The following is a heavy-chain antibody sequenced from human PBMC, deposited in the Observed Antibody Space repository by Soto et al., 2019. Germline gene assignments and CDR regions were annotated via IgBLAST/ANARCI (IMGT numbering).Heavy chain of an antibody. D-gene: IGHD2-21*02. CDR2: IKSKTDGGTI. CDR1: GFTFTNAW. CDR3: STNMVTPVMGRF. J-gene: IGHJ4*02. V-gene: IGHV3-15*01. Sequence: EAQLAESGGGLVEPGGSLRLSCTASGFTFTNAWMTWVRQAPGKGLEWVGRIKSKTDGGTIDYAAPVKGRFTISRDDSKNTLYLQMNSLKTEDTAVYFCSTNMVTPVMGRFWGQGTLVTVSS.